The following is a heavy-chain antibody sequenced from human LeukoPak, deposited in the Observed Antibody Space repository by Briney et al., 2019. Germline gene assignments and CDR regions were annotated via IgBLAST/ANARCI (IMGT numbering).Heavy chain of an antibody. CDR2: IVVGSGNT. D-gene: IGHD4-17*01. Sequence: SVKVSCKASGFTCTSSAMQWVRQARGQRLEWIGWIVVGSGNTNYAQKFQERVTITRDMSTSTAYMELSSLRSEDTAVYYCAADIDYGDYAGWFDPWGQGTLVTVSS. J-gene: IGHJ5*02. CDR1: GFTCTSSA. V-gene: IGHV1-58*02. CDR3: AADIDYGDYAGWFDP.